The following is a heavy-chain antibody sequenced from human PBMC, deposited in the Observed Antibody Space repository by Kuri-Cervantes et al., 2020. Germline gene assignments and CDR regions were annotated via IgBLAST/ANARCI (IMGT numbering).Heavy chain of an antibody. CDR1: GFTFSSYA. CDR2: ISSSSSYI. CDR3: ARIGTGYKFRFDP. D-gene: IGHD3-9*01. J-gene: IGHJ5*02. Sequence: GESLKISCAASGFTFSSYAMSWVRRAPGKGLEWVSSISSSSSYIYYADSVKGRFTISRDNAKNSLYLQMNSLRAEDTAVYYCARIGTGYKFRFDPWGQGTLVTVSS. V-gene: IGHV3-21*01.